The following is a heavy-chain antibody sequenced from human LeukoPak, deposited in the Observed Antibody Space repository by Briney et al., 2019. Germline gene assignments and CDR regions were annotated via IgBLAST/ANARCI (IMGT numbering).Heavy chain of an antibody. D-gene: IGHD6-19*01. V-gene: IGHV3-30*18. CDR2: ISYDGSNK. CDR3: AKDRSSGWYGPNDY. CDR1: GFTFSIYG. J-gene: IGHJ4*02. Sequence: GGSLRLSCAASGFTFSIYGMHWVRQAPGKGLEWVAVISYDGSNKYYADSVKGRFTISRDNSKNTLYLQMNSLRAEDTAVYYCAKDRSSGWYGPNDYWGQGTLVTVSS.